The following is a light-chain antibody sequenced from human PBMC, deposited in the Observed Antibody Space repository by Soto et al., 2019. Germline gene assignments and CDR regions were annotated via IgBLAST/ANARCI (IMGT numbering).Light chain of an antibody. CDR1: SSDVGGYNY. J-gene: IGLJ2*01. V-gene: IGLV2-14*01. CDR2: DVS. CDR3: SSYTSSSTRV. Sequence: HSALTQPASVSGSPGQSITISCTGTSSDVGGYNYDSWYQQHPGKAPKLMIYDVSNRPSGVSNRFSGSKSGNTASLTISGLQAEDEADYYCSSYTSSSTRVFGGGTKLTVL.